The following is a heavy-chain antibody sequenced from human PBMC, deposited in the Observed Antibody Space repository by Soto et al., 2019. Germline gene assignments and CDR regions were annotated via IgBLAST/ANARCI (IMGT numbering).Heavy chain of an antibody. Sequence: QVQLQESGPGLVKPSETLSLTCTVSGGSISSYYWSWIRQPPGKGLEWIGYIYYGGSTNYNPSLKSRVTISVDTSKNQFSLKVSSVTAADTAVYYCARRWGTSFDFWGQGTLVTVSS. J-gene: IGHJ4*02. CDR3: ARRWGTSFDF. V-gene: IGHV4-59*01. CDR2: IYYGGST. D-gene: IGHD7-27*01. CDR1: GGSISSYY.